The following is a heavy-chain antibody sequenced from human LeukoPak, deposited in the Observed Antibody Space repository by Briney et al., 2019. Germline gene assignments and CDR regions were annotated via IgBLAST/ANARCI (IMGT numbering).Heavy chain of an antibody. Sequence: ASVKVSCKASGGTFSSYAISWVRQAPGQGLEWMGWINPNSGGTNYAQKFQGRVTMTRDTSISTAYMELSRLRSDDTAVYYCARVNIVVVVAASRNWFDPWGQGTLVTVSS. J-gene: IGHJ5*02. D-gene: IGHD2-15*01. V-gene: IGHV1-2*02. CDR1: GGTFSSYA. CDR3: ARVNIVVVVAASRNWFDP. CDR2: INPNSGGT.